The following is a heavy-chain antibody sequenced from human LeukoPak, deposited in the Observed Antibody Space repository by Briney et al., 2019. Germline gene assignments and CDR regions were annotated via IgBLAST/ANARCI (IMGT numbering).Heavy chain of an antibody. Sequence: GGSLRLSCSASGFTFSDYDLNWVRQAPGKGLEWVSSISGLSTHIYYGDSVKGRFSISRDNAQDSVYLQKNSLGVEDTAIYYCGRAFPPLRTSSAGDLWGQGILVTVSS. CDR2: ISGLSTHI. CDR3: GRAFPPLRTSSAGDL. D-gene: IGHD3-16*01. J-gene: IGHJ4*02. V-gene: IGHV3-69-1*02. CDR1: GFTFSDYD.